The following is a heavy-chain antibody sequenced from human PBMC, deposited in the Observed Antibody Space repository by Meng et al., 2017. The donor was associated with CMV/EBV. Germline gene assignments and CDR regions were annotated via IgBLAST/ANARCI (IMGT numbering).Heavy chain of an antibody. J-gene: IGHJ4*02. CDR3: AISNIVGDY. CDR2: IYSGGST. Sequence: VQRGWSGGVLVPQGCSLRLSCAAAVFTVSCNYRSWVRQAPGKGREWVSVIYSGGSTYYADSVKGRFTISRDNSKNTLYFQMNSLRAEDTAVYYCAISNIVGDYWGQGTLVTVSS. D-gene: IGHD2-21*01. CDR1: VFTVSCNY. V-gene: IGHV3-66*01.